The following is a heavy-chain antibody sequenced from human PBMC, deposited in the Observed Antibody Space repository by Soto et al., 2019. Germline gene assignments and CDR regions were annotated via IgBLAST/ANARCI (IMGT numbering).Heavy chain of an antibody. CDR1: GGSISSGGYY. Sequence: SETLSLTCTVSGGSISSGGYYWSWIRQHTGKGLEWIGYIYYSGSTYYNPSLKSRVTISVDTSKNQFSLKLSSVTAADTAVYYCARAPDILTGYSSNWFDPWGQGTLVTVSS. CDR2: IYYSGST. CDR3: ARAPDILTGYSSNWFDP. V-gene: IGHV4-31*03. D-gene: IGHD3-9*01. J-gene: IGHJ5*02.